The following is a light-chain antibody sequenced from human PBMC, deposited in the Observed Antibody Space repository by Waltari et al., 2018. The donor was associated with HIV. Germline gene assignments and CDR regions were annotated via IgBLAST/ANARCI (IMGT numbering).Light chain of an antibody. V-gene: IGKV1-39*01. CDR2: AAS. Sequence: DIQMTQSPSSLSASVGDRVTITCRASQSIGRNLNWYHQKSGKAPTLIIYAASTLQSGVPSRFSGSGSGTDFTLTINSLQPEDFATYFCQQGFNTPLTFGQGTKVDIK. J-gene: IGKJ2*01. CDR1: QSIGRN. CDR3: QQGFNTPLT.